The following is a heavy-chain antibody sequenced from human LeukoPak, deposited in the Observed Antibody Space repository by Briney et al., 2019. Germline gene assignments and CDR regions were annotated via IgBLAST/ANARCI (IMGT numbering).Heavy chain of an antibody. Sequence: GGSLRLSCAASGFTFSSYWMSWVRQAPGKGLEWVSSISSSSSYIYYADSVKGRFTISRDNAKNSLYLQMNSLRAEDTAVYYCARDTTTRLWSGVNWFDPWGQGTLVTVSS. CDR2: ISSSSSYI. CDR1: GFTFSSYW. V-gene: IGHV3-21*01. J-gene: IGHJ5*02. D-gene: IGHD2-21*01. CDR3: ARDTTTRLWSGVNWFDP.